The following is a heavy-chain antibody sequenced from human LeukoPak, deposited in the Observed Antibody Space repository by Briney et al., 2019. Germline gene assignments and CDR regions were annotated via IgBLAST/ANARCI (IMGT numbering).Heavy chain of an antibody. D-gene: IGHD5-18*01. Sequence: PGASLRLACAPSAFTVSSNYISSVRQAPRKGPEWVSSITSSSSYIYYADSVKGRFTISRDNAKNSLYLQMNSLTAEDTAVYYCARDWDTAMVTPFDYWGQGTLVTVSS. CDR3: ARDWDTAMVTPFDY. V-gene: IGHV3-21*01. CDR2: ITSSSSYI. CDR1: AFTVSSNY. J-gene: IGHJ4*02.